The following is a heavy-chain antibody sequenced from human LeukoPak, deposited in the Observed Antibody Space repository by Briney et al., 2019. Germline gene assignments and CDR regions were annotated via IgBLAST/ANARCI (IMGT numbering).Heavy chain of an antibody. J-gene: IGHJ3*02. CDR3: ARDNDAFDI. Sequence: SETLSLTCTVSGGSISSSSYYWGWIRQPPGKGLEWIGSIYYSGSTYYNPSLKSRVTISVDTSKNQFSLKLTSVTAADTAVYYCARDNDAFDIWGQGTMVTVSS. CDR2: IYYSGST. V-gene: IGHV4-39*02. CDR1: GGSISSSSYY.